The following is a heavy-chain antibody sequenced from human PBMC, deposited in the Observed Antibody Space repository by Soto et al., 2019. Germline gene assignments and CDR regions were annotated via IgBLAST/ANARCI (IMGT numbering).Heavy chain of an antibody. V-gene: IGHV3-30-3*01. D-gene: IGHD6-13*01. J-gene: IGHJ4*02. CDR2: ISSDGSRD. Sequence: QVQLVESGGGVVQPGRSLRLSCTASGFRFSSFAMHWVRQTPGKGLVWVAVISSDGSRDYYADSVKGRFTISRDNSNNTLYLQMGSLGGDDTAVYFCARARIGAARTGAYFDYWGQGTLVTVSS. CDR1: GFRFSSFA. CDR3: ARARIGAARTGAYFDY.